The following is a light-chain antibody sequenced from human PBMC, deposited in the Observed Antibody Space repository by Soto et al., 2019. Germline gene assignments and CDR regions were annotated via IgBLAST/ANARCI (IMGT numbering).Light chain of an antibody. CDR2: DAS. Sequence: EIVLTQSPGTLSLSPGERATLSCRASQSVSSSYLAWYQQKPGQAPRLLIYDASTRATGIPARFSGSGSGTEFTLSISSLQSEDGAVYYCQQRSSWPLTFGGGTK. J-gene: IGKJ4*01. CDR1: QSVSSSY. CDR3: QQRSSWPLT. V-gene: IGKV3D-20*02.